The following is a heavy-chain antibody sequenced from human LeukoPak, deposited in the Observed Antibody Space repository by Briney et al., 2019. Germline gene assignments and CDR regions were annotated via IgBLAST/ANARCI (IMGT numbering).Heavy chain of an antibody. CDR1: GFTFSSYA. CDR3: AKVGGYYDSSGFIFDY. J-gene: IGHJ4*02. CDR2: ISGSGGST. D-gene: IGHD3-22*01. V-gene: IGHV3-23*01. Sequence: GGSLRLSCAASGFTFSSYAMSWVRQAPGKGLEWVSAISGSGGSTYYADSVKGRFTISRDNSKNTLYLQMNSLRAEDTAVYYCAKVGGYYDSSGFIFDYWGQGTLVTVSS.